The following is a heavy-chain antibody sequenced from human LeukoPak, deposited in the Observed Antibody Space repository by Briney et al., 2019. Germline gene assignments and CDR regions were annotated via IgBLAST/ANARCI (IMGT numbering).Heavy chain of an antibody. J-gene: IGHJ5*02. Sequence: SEPLSLTCTVSGGSISSYYWSWIRPPPGKGLEWIGYIYYSGSTNYNPSLKSRVTISVDTSKNQFSLKLSSVTAADTAVYYCASSYSSSSRWFDPWGQGTLVTVSS. CDR2: IYYSGST. CDR3: ASSYSSSSRWFDP. D-gene: IGHD6-6*01. CDR1: GGSISSYY. V-gene: IGHV4-59*01.